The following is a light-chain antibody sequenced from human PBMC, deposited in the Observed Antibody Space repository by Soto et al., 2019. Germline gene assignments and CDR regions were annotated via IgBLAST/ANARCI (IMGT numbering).Light chain of an antibody. CDR3: QQYNSYWT. CDR1: QSIGSW. Sequence: IQMTQSPSTLSASVGDRVTISCRASQSIGSWLAWYQQKPGQAPKLLIYKASTLESGVPSRFTGSGSGTEFTLTIRSLQPDDFASYYCQQYNSYWTFGQGTTVDIK. V-gene: IGKV1-5*03. CDR2: KAS. J-gene: IGKJ1*01.